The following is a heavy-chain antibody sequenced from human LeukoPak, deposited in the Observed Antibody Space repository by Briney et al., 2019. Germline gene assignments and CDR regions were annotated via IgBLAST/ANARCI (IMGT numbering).Heavy chain of an antibody. V-gene: IGHV3-30*04. CDR1: GFTFSSYA. CDR2: ISYDGSNK. J-gene: IGHJ4*02. Sequence: GGSLRLSCAASGFTFSSYAMHWVRQAPGKGLEWVAVISYDGSNKYYADSVKARFTISRDNSKNTLYLQMNSLRAEDTALYYCARAAALSSSIDYWGQGTLVTVSS. CDR3: ARAAALSSSIDY. D-gene: IGHD6-6*01.